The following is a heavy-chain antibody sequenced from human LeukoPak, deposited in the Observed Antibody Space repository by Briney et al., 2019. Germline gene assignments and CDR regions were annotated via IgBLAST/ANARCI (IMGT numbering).Heavy chain of an antibody. D-gene: IGHD1-26*01. V-gene: IGHV4-59*02. Sequence: PTETPSLTCGVSGASVRSHFWSWIRQTPGMGLEWIGYVSNKGSTAYNPSLRSRVTISLDAPKNEVSLNVRSVSAADTAVYYCAKDVSGTYYAFDVWGQGRTV. CDR2: VSNKGST. CDR1: GASVRSHF. J-gene: IGHJ3*01. CDR3: AKDVSGTYYAFDV.